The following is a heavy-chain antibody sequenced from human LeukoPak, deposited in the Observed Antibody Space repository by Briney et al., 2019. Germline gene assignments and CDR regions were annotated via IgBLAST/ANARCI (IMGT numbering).Heavy chain of an antibody. V-gene: IGHV1-18*01. CDR2: ISAYNGNT. Sequence: ASVKVSCKASGYTFTSYGISWVRQAPGQGLEWMGWISAYNGNTNYAQKLQGRVTMPTDTSTSTAYMELRSLRSDDTAVYYCARGWYDSSGYYYGIDDYYYYMDVWGKGTTVTVSS. D-gene: IGHD3-22*01. CDR1: GYTFTSYG. J-gene: IGHJ6*03. CDR3: ARGWYDSSGYYYGIDDYYYYMDV.